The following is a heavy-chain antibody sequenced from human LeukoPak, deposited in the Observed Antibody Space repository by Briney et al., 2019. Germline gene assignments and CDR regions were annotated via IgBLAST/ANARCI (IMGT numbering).Heavy chain of an antibody. D-gene: IGHD3-3*01. CDR2: ISYDGSNK. CDR1: GFIFSSYA. J-gene: IGHJ4*02. V-gene: IGHV3-30-3*01. Sequence: GGSLRLSCAASGFIFSSYAMHWVRQAPGKGLEWVAVISYDGSNKYYADPVKGRFTISRDNSKNTLYLQMNSLRAEDTAVYYCARVPGDFWSGYHFDYWGQGTLVTVSS. CDR3: ARVPGDFWSGYHFDY.